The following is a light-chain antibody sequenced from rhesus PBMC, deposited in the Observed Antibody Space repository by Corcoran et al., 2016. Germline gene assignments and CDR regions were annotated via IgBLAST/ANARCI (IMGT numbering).Light chain of an antibody. Sequence: QAALTQPRSVSGSPGQSVTISCTGTSSDIGGYNYVSWYQQHPDTAPTLMIYEVSKRPYGVSDRFSGPKSGNAAALTISGLQAEDEADYYCSSYAGSNTYIFGVGTRLTVL. J-gene: IGLJ1*01. V-gene: IGLV2-32*02. CDR2: EVS. CDR1: SSDIGGYNY. CDR3: SSYAGSNTYI.